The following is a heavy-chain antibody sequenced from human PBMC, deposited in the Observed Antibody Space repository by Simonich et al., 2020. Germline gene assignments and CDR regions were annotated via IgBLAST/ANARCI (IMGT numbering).Heavy chain of an antibody. CDR1: GFTFSSYA. Sequence: EVQLLESGGGLVQPGGSLRLFCAASGFTFSSYAMSWAGQAPVKGLDRVSAIRGIGGSTYHAHSVKGRFTISRDNPKNTLYLQMNSLRAEDTAVYYCAKDSSLVGATDWFDPWAREPWSPSPQ. CDR3: AKDSSLVGATDWFDP. D-gene: IGHD1-26*01. V-gene: IGHV3-23*01. CDR2: IRGIGGST. J-gene: IGHJ5*02.